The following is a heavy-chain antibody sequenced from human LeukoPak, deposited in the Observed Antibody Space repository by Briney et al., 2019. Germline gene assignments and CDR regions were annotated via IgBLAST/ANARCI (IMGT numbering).Heavy chain of an antibody. CDR1: GGSFSGYY. D-gene: IGHD2-2*01. J-gene: IGHJ4*02. CDR2: INHSGST. CDR3: ARGRGCSSTSCSWGVDY. V-gene: IGHV4-34*01. Sequence: SETLSLTCAVYGGSFSGYYWSWIRQPPGKRLEWIGEINHSGSTNYNPSLKSRVTISVDTSKNQFSLKLSSVTAADTAVYYCARGRGCSSTSCSWGVDYWGQGTLVTVSS.